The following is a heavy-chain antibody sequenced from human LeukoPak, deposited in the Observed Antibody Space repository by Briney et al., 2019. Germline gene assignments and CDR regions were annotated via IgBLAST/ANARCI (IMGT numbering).Heavy chain of an antibody. CDR2: TYYRGTT. CDR3: ARRAPGDIVVQIPAPTRWFDP. D-gene: IGHD2-15*01. V-gene: IGHV4-39*01. Sequence: SETLSLTCTVSGDSVSNNNYFWGWIRQPPGKGLEWIGSTYYRGTTYYNPSVESRVTISADTSKNQLSLKLSFVTAADTAVYYCARRAPGDIVVQIPAPTRWFDPWGQGTLVTVSS. CDR1: GDSVSNNNYF. J-gene: IGHJ5*02.